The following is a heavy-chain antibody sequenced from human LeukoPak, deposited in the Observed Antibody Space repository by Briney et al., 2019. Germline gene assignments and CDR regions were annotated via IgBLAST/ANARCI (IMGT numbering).Heavy chain of an antibody. J-gene: IGHJ3*02. CDR3: ARQGWELLAAFDI. V-gene: IGHV4-38-2*02. D-gene: IGHD1-26*01. CDR2: IYHSGST. CDR1: GGSISSYY. Sequence: SETLSLTCTVSGGSISSYYWGWIRQPPGKGLEWIGSIYHSGSTYYNPSLKSRVTISVDTSKNQFSLKLSSVTAADTAVYYCARQGWELLAAFDIWGQGTMVTVSS.